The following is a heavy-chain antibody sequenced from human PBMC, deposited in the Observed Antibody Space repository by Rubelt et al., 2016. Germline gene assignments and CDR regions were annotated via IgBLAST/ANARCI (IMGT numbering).Heavy chain of an antibody. CDR3: ARDYGGNGDY. V-gene: IGHV3-11*06. J-gene: IGHJ4*02. Sequence: GLEWVSYISSSSSYTNYAESVKGRFTISRDNAKNSLYLQMNSLRAEDTAVYYCARDYGGNGDYWGQGTLVTVSS. D-gene: IGHD4-23*01. CDR2: ISSSSSYT.